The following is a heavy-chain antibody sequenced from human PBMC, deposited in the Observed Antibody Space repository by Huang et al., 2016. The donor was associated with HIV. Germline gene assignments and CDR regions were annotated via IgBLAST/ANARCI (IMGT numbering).Heavy chain of an antibody. D-gene: IGHD2-15*01. CDR3: ARARPWWLSSDLDL. Sequence: QEQLQQWGAGLLKPSETLSITCAVYGGSFSDFHWSWIRQTPGKGLEWIGEISHSGEVNSNPSLRGRVMISLETSKRQFSLTIKSVTALDSSMYYWARARPWWLSSDLDLWGQGSLVTVSP. CDR2: ISHSGEV. CDR1: GGSFSDFH. J-gene: IGHJ5*02. V-gene: IGHV4-34*02.